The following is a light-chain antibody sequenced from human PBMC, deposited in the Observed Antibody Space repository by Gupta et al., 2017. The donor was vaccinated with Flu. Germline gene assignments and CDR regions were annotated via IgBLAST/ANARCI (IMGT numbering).Light chain of an antibody. CDR2: AAS. Sequence: SFLSASVGDRVTITCRASQGISSYLAWYQQKPGKAPKLLIYAASTLQSGVPSRFSGSGSGTEFTLTISSLQPEDFATYYCQQLNSYPRNTFGQGTKLEIK. CDR3: QQLNSYPRNT. V-gene: IGKV1-9*01. CDR1: QGISSY. J-gene: IGKJ2*01.